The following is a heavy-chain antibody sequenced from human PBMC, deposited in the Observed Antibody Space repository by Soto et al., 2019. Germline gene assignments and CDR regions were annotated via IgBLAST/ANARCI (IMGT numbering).Heavy chain of an antibody. V-gene: IGHV4-31*03. D-gene: IGHD1-7*01. CDR1: GGSISSGGYY. J-gene: IGHJ5*02. CDR3: ARDNELTGTSGWFDP. CDR2: IYYSGST. Sequence: SETLSLTCTVSGGSISSGGYYWSWIRQHPGKGLEWIGYIYYSGSTYYNPSLKSRVTISVDTSKNQFSLKLSSVTAADTAVYYCARDNELTGTSGWFDPWGQGTLVTVSS.